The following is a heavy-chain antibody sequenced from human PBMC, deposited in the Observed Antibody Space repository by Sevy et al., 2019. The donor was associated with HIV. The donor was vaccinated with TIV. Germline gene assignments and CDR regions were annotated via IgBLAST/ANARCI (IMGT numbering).Heavy chain of an antibody. CDR3: ARSRGYSGYDLDRDAFDI. CDR2: IIPIFGTA. J-gene: IGHJ3*02. CDR1: GGTFSSYA. D-gene: IGHD5-12*01. V-gene: IGHV1-69*13. Sequence: ASVKVSCKASGGTFSSYAISWVRQAPGQGLEWMGGIIPIFGTANYAQKFQGRVTITADESTSTAYMELNSLRSEDTAVYYCARSRGYSGYDLDRDAFDIWGQGTMVTVSS.